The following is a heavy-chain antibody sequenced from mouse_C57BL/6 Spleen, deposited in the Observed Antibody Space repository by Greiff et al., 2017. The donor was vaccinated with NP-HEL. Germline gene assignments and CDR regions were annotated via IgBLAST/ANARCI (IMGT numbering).Heavy chain of an antibody. Sequence: DVHLVESGEGLVKPGGSLKLSCAASGFTFSSYAMSWVRQTPEKRLEWVAYISSGGDYIYYADTVKGRFTISRDNARNTLYLQMSSLKSEDTAMYYCTRVSNYYGSSYVFAYWGQGTLVTVSA. CDR3: TRVSNYYGSSYVFAY. V-gene: IGHV5-9-1*02. J-gene: IGHJ3*01. D-gene: IGHD1-1*01. CDR1: GFTFSSYA. CDR2: ISSGGDYI.